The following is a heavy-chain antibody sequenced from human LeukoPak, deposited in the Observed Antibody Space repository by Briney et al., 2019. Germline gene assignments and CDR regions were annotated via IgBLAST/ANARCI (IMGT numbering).Heavy chain of an antibody. Sequence: GGSLRLSCAASGFTFDDYAMHWVRQAPGKGLEWVSGISWNSGSIGHADSVKGRFTISRDNAKNSLYLQMNSLRAEDTALYYCAKDIRSSGWDYFDYWGQGTLVTVSS. J-gene: IGHJ4*02. CDR3: AKDIRSSGWDYFDY. CDR2: ISWNSGSI. D-gene: IGHD6-19*01. CDR1: GFTFDDYA. V-gene: IGHV3-9*01.